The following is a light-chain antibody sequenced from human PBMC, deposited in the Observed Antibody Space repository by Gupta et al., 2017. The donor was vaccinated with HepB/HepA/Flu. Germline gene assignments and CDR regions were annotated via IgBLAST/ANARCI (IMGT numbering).Light chain of an antibody. V-gene: IGKV1-12*02. Sequence: DMQMTQSPSSVSASVGDRVTITCRASQDISTWLAWYQQKPGKAPKVPIYAASSLQSGVPSRFSGSGSGTDFILTINILQPEDFATYYCQQANSLPSFGGGTKVEIK. CDR2: AAS. CDR1: QDISTW. CDR3: QQANSLPS. J-gene: IGKJ4*01.